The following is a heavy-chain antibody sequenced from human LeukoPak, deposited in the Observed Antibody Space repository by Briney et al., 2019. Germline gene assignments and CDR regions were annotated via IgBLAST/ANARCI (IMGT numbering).Heavy chain of an antibody. CDR2: ISYDGNNK. V-gene: IGHV3-30*01. CDR1: GFTFSRNV. J-gene: IGHJ6*03. CDR3: ARGGIPTGPYYYVYYMDV. Sequence: SGGSLRLSCAASGFTFSRNVVHWVRQAPGKGLEWVALISYDGNNKFYADSVKGRFTISRDNSRNTLYLQMNSLRGEDAAVYSCARGGIPTGPYYYVYYMDVWGNGTAVAVSS. D-gene: IGHD3-10*01.